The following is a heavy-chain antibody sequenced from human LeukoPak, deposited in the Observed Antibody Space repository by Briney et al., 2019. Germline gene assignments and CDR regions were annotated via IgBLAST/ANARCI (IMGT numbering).Heavy chain of an antibody. D-gene: IGHD2-21*01. CDR3: AKDQAYCGGDCYSDY. V-gene: IGHV3-11*04. CDR1: GFTFSDYY. Sequence: PGGSLRLSCAASGFTFSDYYMSWIRQAPGKGLEWVSYISSSGSTIYYADSVKGRFTISRDNSKNTLYLQMNSLRAEDTAVYYCAKDQAYCGGDCYSDYWGQGTLVTVSS. CDR2: ISSSGSTI. J-gene: IGHJ4*02.